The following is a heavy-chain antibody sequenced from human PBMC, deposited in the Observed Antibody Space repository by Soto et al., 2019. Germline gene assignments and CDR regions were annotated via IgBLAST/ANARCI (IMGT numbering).Heavy chain of an antibody. CDR1: GFTFSSYS. CDR2: ISSSSSTI. V-gene: IGHV3-48*02. J-gene: IGHJ4*02. Sequence: EVQLVESGGGLVQPGGSLRLSCAASGFTFSSYSMNRVRQAPGKGLEWVSYISSSSSTIYYADSVKGRFTISRDNAKNPLNLQKNNHRDEDTSVNYCARDNIRNYPRPAHWGQGTLVTVSS. CDR3: ARDNIRNYPRPAH. D-gene: IGHD1-7*01.